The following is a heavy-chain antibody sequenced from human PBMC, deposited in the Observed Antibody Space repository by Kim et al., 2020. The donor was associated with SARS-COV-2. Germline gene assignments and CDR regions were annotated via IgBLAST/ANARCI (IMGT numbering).Heavy chain of an antibody. J-gene: IGHJ4*02. D-gene: IGHD3-16*02. CDR3: TPGYRGGRGSYHFDY. Sequence: PVKGRFTIPKHDSNNTLYLQMSSLKTEDTAVYYCTPGYRGGRGSYHFDYWGQGTLVTVSS. V-gene: IGHV3-15*01.